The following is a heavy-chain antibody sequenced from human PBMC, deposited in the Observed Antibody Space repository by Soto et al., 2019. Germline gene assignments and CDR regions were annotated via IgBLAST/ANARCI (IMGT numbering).Heavy chain of an antibody. J-gene: IGHJ5*02. V-gene: IGHV4-39*01. CDR1: GGSISSSSYY. Sequence: QLQLQESGPGLVKPSETLSFTCTVSGGSISSSSYYWGWIRQPPGKGLEWIGSIYYSGSTYYNPSLKSRVTISVDTSKNQFSLKLSAVTAADTAVYYCARNKPNWFDPWGQGTLVTVSS. CDR2: IYYSGST. CDR3: ARNKPNWFDP.